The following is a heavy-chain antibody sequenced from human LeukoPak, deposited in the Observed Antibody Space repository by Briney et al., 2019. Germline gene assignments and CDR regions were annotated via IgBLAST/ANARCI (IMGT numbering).Heavy chain of an antibody. J-gene: IGHJ4*02. CDR1: GFTFSSYA. V-gene: IGHV3-23*01. CDR3: AGPYCSSTSCHIPPSY. Sequence: GGSLRLSCAASGFTFSSYAMSWVRQAPGKGLEWVSAISFSGSNTYYADSVKGRFTISRDNAKNSLYLQMNSLRAEDTAVYYCAGPYCSSTSCHIPPSYWGQGTLVTVSS. CDR2: ISFSGSNT. D-gene: IGHD2-2*02.